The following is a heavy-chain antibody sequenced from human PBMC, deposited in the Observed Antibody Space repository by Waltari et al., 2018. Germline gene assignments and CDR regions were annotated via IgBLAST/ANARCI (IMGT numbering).Heavy chain of an antibody. Sequence: QLQLQESGPGLVKPSETLSLTRTVSGGSIRSSRYYWGWIRQSPGKGLEWIGSIYYSGSTYYNPTLKSRVTISGYTSKNQFSLKLSSVTAADTAVYYCARHWKKSGYRFDPWGQGTLVTVSS. J-gene: IGHJ5*02. CDR1: GGSIRSSRYY. CDR2: IYYSGST. D-gene: IGHD5-12*01. CDR3: ARHWKKSGYRFDP. V-gene: IGHV4-39*01.